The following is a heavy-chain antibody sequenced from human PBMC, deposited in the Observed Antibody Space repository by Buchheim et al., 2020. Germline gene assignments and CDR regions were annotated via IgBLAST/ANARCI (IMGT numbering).Heavy chain of an antibody. J-gene: IGHJ6*02. Sequence: QVQLVESGGGVVQPGRSLRLSCAASGFTFSSYAMHWVRQAPGKGLEWVAVISYDGSNKYYADSVKGRFTISRDNSKNTLYLQMNSLRAEDTAVYYCASPARYYYYYGMDVWGQGTT. CDR1: GFTFSSYA. CDR3: ASPARYYYYYGMDV. CDR2: ISYDGSNK. V-gene: IGHV3-30-3*01.